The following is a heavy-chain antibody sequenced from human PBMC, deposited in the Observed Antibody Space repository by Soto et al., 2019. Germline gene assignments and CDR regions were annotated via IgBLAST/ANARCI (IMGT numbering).Heavy chain of an antibody. Sequence: SETLSLTCTVSGGSISSYYWSWIRQPPGKGLEWIGYIYYSGSTNYNPSLKSRVTISVDTSKNQFSLKLSSVTAADTAVYYCARDQRIAAYNWFDPWGQGTLVTVLL. V-gene: IGHV4-59*01. CDR2: IYYSGST. CDR1: GGSISSYY. J-gene: IGHJ5*02. D-gene: IGHD6-6*01. CDR3: ARDQRIAAYNWFDP.